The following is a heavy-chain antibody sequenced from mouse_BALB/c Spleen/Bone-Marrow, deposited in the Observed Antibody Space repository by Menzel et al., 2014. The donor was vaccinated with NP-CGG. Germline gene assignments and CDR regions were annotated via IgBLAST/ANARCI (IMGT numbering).Heavy chain of an antibody. D-gene: IGHD2-10*02. V-gene: IGHV5-6-5*01. Sequence: DAMLVESGGGLVKPGGSLKLSCAASGFTFSSYAMSWVRQTPEKRLEWVASISSGGSTYYPDSVKGRFTISRDNARNILYLQMSSLRSEDTAMYYCAREEYGQKVYAMDYWGQGTSVTVSS. CDR1: GFTFSSYA. CDR2: ISSGGST. J-gene: IGHJ4*01. CDR3: AREEYGQKVYAMDY.